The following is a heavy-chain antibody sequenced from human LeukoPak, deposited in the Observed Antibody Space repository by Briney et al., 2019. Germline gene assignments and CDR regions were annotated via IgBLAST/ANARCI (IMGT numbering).Heavy chain of an antibody. Sequence: SVKVSCKASGDSFSSYPINWVRQAPGQGLEWMGGIIPIFGSPNYAHKFRGRVTMTADRSANTAYMELSSLQIDDTAVYYCAKELRMVEMGSFASWGQGTLIIVSS. D-gene: IGHD2-21*01. CDR3: AKELRMVEMGSFAS. CDR1: GDSFSSYP. J-gene: IGHJ4*02. V-gene: IGHV1-69*06. CDR2: IIPIFGSP.